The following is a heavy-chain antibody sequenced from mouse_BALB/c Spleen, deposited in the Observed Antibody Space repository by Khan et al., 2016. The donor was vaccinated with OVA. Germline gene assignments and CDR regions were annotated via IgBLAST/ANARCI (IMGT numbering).Heavy chain of an antibody. CDR1: GFTFSSYG. Sequence: EVQLQESGGDLVKPGGSLKISCAASGFTFSSYGMSWVRQTPDKRLEWVATISSDGSYTYYPDSVKGRFTISRDNVKNTLYLQLSSLKSEDTAMYACARHLTGSFAYWGQGTLVTVSA. J-gene: IGHJ3*01. D-gene: IGHD4-1*01. V-gene: IGHV5-6*01. CDR3: ARHLTGSFAY. CDR2: ISSDGSYT.